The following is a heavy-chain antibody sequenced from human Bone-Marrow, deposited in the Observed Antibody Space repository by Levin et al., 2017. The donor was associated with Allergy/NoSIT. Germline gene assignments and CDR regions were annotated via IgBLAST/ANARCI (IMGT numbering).Heavy chain of an antibody. V-gene: IGHV2-5*02. CDR2: VYWDDDK. CDR3: VRIPLNWASNWFDP. CDR1: GFSLSTPGVA. Sequence: SGPTLVKPTQTLTLTCTFSGFSLSTPGVAVAWIRQPPGEALEWLALVYWDDDKRYSSSLKSRLTITKDTSKNQVVLTVTNVGPVDTDTYYCVRIPLNWASNWFDPWGPGTLVTVSS. D-gene: IGHD7-27*01. J-gene: IGHJ5*02.